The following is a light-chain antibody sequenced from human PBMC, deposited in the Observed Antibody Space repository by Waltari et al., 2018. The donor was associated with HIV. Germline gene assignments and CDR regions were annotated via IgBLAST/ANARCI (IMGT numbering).Light chain of an antibody. Sequence: QSALTQPASVSGSPGQSITISCTGTSSYVVGPNYVPWYKQHPGKAPKLMIYDVSNRPSGVSNRFSGSKSGNTASLTISGLQAEDEADYYCSSYTSSSPYAFGTGTKVTVL. J-gene: IGLJ1*01. CDR3: SSYTSSSPYA. CDR2: DVS. V-gene: IGLV2-14*03. CDR1: SSYVVGPNY.